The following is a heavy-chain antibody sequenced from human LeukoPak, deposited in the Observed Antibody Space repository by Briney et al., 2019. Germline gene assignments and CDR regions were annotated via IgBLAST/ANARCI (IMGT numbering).Heavy chain of an antibody. Sequence: GASVKVSCKASSYTFTSYGISWVRQAPGQGLEWMGWISAYNGNTNYAQKLQGRVTMTTDTSTSTAYMELRSLRSDDTAVYYCARVLAYYDFWSGYSGFDYWGQGTLVTVSS. CDR2: ISAYNGNT. CDR3: ARVLAYYDFWSGYSGFDY. J-gene: IGHJ4*02. CDR1: SYTFTSYG. D-gene: IGHD3-3*01. V-gene: IGHV1-18*01.